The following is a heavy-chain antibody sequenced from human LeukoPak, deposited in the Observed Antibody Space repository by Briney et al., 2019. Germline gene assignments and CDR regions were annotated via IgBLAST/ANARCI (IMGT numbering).Heavy chain of an antibody. Sequence: GGSLRLSCAASGFTFSNYGMHWVRQAPGKGLEWVAVIWNDGNNDYHADSVKGRFTIYRDNSKNTLRLQMNSLRAEDTSVYYCARDRGTRWFGPIDFWGLGTLVTVSS. J-gene: IGHJ4*02. CDR3: ARDRGTRWFGPIDF. CDR1: GFTFSNYG. CDR2: IWNDGNND. D-gene: IGHD3-10*01. V-gene: IGHV3-33*01.